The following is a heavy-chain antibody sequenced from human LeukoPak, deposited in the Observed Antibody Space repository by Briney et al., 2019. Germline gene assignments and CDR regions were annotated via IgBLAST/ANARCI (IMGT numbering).Heavy chain of an antibody. J-gene: IGHJ4*02. D-gene: IGHD3-22*01. V-gene: IGHV1-2*02. CDR3: VRDRPSYYDSSVYYRENFDF. CDR1: GYAFTGCY. CDR2: INPNSGGT. Sequence: ASVKVSCKASGYAFTGCYLHWVRQAPGQGLEWMGWINPNSGGTNYAQKFQGRVTMTRDTSISTAYMELSRLRSDDTAVYYCVRDRPSYYDSSVYYRENFDFWGQGTLVTVSS.